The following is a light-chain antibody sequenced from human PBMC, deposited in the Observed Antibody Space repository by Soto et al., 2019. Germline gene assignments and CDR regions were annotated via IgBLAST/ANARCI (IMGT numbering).Light chain of an antibody. J-gene: IGLJ1*01. CDR3: SSYTSSSTLVV. CDR1: SSDVGGYNY. V-gene: IGLV2-14*01. CDR2: DVS. Sequence: QSMLAQPASVSASPGQSINIYCTGASSDVGGYNYVSWYQQHPGKAPKLMIYDVSNRPSGVSNRFSGSKSGNTASLTISGLQAEDEADYYCSSYTSSSTLVVFGTGTKVTVL.